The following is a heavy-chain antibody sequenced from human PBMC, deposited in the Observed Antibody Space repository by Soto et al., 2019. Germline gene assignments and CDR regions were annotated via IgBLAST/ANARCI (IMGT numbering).Heavy chain of an antibody. Sequence: SETLSLTCTVSDDSLTTNKYAWTWIRQNPEKGLEWIGYVYSNGNTRSSPSLQSRVSMSVDTSKSHFSLRLSSVTAADTAVYFCARASYFRPSGSYYFVSWGQGTLVTVSS. V-gene: IGHV4-31*03. CDR1: DDSLTTNKYA. CDR3: ARASYFRPSGSYYFVS. D-gene: IGHD3-10*01. CDR2: VYSNGNT. J-gene: IGHJ4*02.